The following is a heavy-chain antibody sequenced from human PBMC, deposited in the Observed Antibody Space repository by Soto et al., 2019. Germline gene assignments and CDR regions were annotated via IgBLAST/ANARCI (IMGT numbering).Heavy chain of an antibody. CDR1: GFTFSSYG. J-gene: IGHJ4*02. D-gene: IGHD6-13*01. CDR2: ISYDGSNK. CDR3: ANLRSYYCDY. Sequence: QVQLVESGGGVVQPGRSLRLSCAASGFTFSSYGMHWVRQAPGKGLEWVAVISYDGSNKYYADSVKGRFTISRDNSKNTLYLQMNSLRAEDTAVYYCANLRSYYCDYWGQGTLVTVSS. V-gene: IGHV3-30*18.